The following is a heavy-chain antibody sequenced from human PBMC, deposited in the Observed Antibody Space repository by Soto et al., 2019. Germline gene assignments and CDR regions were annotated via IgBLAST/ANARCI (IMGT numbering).Heavy chain of an antibody. Sequence: PGGSLRLSCAVSGLPVSDRYMSWVRQTPGRRLEWVSAITSNGGNTDYASSVKGRFTVSRDNSKNTMYLQMNSLRVEDTAVYYCARDLPDDSLPWGQGTLVTVSS. CDR2: ITSNGGNT. V-gene: IGHV3-66*01. CDR1: GLPVSDRY. CDR3: ARDLPDDSLP. D-gene: IGHD3-22*01. J-gene: IGHJ5*02.